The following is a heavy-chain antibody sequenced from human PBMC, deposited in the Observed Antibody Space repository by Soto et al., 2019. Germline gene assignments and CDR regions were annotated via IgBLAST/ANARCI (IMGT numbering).Heavy chain of an antibody. Sequence: SETLSLTCTVSGGSFSSYFWHWIRQPPGKGLDWIAYIYYTGTTNYNPSLKSRVTISVDTSKNQFSLKLSSVTAADTAVYYCARHEYSSGWYVQPGEYNWFDPWGQGTLVTVSS. CDR1: GGSFSSYF. J-gene: IGHJ5*02. D-gene: IGHD6-19*01. CDR3: ARHEYSSGWYVQPGEYNWFDP. V-gene: IGHV4-59*08. CDR2: IYYTGTT.